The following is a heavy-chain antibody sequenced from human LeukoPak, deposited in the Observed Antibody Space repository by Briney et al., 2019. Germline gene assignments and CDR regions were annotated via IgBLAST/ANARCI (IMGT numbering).Heavy chain of an antibody. V-gene: IGHV1-46*01. CDR2: INPSGGST. Sequence: ASVKVSCKASGYTFTSYYMHWVRQAPGQGLAWMGIINPSGGSTSYAQKFQDRVTMTRDTSTSTVYMELSSLRSEDTAVYYCARWGFADIVVVPAATPDYGDYSPPTYYYYYGMDVWGQGTTVTVSS. CDR1: GYTFTSYY. CDR3: ARWGFADIVVVPAATPDYGDYSPPTYYYYYGMDV. D-gene: IGHD2-2*01. J-gene: IGHJ6*02.